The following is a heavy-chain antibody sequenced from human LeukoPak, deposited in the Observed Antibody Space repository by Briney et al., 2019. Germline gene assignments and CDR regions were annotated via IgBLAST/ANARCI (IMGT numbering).Heavy chain of an antibody. D-gene: IGHD6-6*01. Sequence: GGSLRLSCAASGFTFNSYAMSWVRQAPWERLQWVSGISDSGGNTYYADSVRGRFTISRDNSKSTLYLQMNSLRAEDTVVYYCARHRSSWLSDYWGQGTLVTVSS. CDR1: GFTFNSYA. CDR2: ISDSGGNT. V-gene: IGHV3-23*01. CDR3: ARHRSSWLSDY. J-gene: IGHJ4*02.